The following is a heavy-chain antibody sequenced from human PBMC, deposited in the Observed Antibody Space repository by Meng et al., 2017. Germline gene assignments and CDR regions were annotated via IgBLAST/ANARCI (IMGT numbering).Heavy chain of an antibody. V-gene: IGHV1-2*02. CDR2: INPNSGGT. J-gene: IGHJ4*02. D-gene: IGHD5-24*01. Sequence: ASVKVSCKASGYTFTSYGISWVRQAPGQGLEWMGWINPNSGGTNYAEKFQGRVTMTRDTSISTAYMELSRLRSDDTAVDYCARDLGDVEMATMGEDYWGQGTLVTVSS. CDR3: ARDLGDVEMATMGEDY. CDR1: GYTFTSYG.